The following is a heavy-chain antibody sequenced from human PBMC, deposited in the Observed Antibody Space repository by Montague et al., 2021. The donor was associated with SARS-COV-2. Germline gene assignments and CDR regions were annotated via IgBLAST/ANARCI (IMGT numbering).Heavy chain of an antibody. CDR3: AREQGQWFGELWGHGLDV. CDR2: IYYSGST. Sequence: TLSLTCSVSSGSISTGHHWSWIRQHPMKGLEWIGYIYYSGSTXYNPSFKGRVTISIDTAKNQFSLELTFMTAADTAVDYCAREQGQWFGELWGHGLDVWGQGTTVIVSS. J-gene: IGHJ6*02. CDR1: SGSISTGHH. V-gene: IGHV4-31*03. D-gene: IGHD3-10*01.